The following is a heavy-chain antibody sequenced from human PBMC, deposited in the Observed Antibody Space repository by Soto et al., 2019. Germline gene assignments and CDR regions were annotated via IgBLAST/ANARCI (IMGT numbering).Heavy chain of an antibody. V-gene: IGHV4-34*01. CDR3: AGNIAARVDV. J-gene: IGHJ6*02. Sequence: QVQLQQWGAGLLTPSETLSLTCAVYGASFSDYYWSWVRQAPGQGLEWIGEINHSGSTNYNPSLKSRVTTSVDTSKNQFSLKVSSVTAADTAAYYCAGNIAARVDVWGQGTTVTVS. CDR2: INHSGST. D-gene: IGHD6-6*01. CDR1: GASFSDYY.